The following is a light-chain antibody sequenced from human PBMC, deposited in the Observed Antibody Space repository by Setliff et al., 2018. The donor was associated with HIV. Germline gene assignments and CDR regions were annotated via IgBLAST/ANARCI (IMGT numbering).Light chain of an antibody. V-gene: IGLV2-14*01. CDR1: NSDIGGYDY. J-gene: IGLJ1*01. Sequence: QSVLTQPASVSGSPGQSITISCTGTNSDIGGYDYVYWYQQQPGKAPKLMISEVSNRPSGVSNRFSGSKSGNTASLTISGLQAEDEADYYCSSYTSGSTRVFGTGTKVTVL. CDR2: EVS. CDR3: SSYTSGSTRV.